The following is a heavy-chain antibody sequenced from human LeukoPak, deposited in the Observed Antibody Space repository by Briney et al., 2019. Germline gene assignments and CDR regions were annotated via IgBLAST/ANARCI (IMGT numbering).Heavy chain of an antibody. CDR1: GGSVSSTSYY. J-gene: IGHJ6*02. V-gene: IGHV4-61*01. CDR2: VYYRGST. Sequence: SETLSLTCSVSGGSVSSTSYYWSWIRQPPGRGLEWIGYVYYRGSTNYNPSLKSRVTVSVDTSKNQFSLKLSSLTAADTAVYCCARVSPRDYGMDVWGQGTTVTVSS. CDR3: ARVSPRDYGMDV. D-gene: IGHD5-24*01.